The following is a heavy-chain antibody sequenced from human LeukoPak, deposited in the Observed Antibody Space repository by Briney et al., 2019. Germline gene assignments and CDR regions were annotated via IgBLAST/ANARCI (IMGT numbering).Heavy chain of an antibody. D-gene: IGHD3-22*01. J-gene: IGHJ4*02. V-gene: IGHV1-18*01. CDR3: ARTLNYYDSSGWDY. Sequence: ASVKVSCKASGYTFTSYDINWVRQATGQGLEWMGWISAYNGNTNYAQKLQGRVTMTTDTSTSTAYMELRSLRSDDTAVYYCARTLNYYDSSGWDYWGQGTLVTVSP. CDR2: ISAYNGNT. CDR1: GYTFTSYD.